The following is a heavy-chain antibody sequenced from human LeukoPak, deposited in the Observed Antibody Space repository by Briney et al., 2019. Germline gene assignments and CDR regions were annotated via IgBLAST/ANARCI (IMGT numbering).Heavy chain of an antibody. CDR1: GFTFSSYS. Sequence: GGSLRLSCAASGFTFSSYSMNWVRQAPGKGLEWVSSISSSSSYIYYADPVKGRFTISRDNAKNSLYLQMNSLRAEDTAVYYCATMVRGVGYFDYWGQGTLVTVSS. CDR3: ATMVRGVGYFDY. CDR2: ISSSSSYI. D-gene: IGHD3-10*01. V-gene: IGHV3-21*01. J-gene: IGHJ4*02.